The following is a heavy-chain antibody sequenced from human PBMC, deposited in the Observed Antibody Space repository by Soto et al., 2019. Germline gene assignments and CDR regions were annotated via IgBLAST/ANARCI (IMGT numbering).Heavy chain of an antibody. V-gene: IGHV4-59*12. CDR1: GGSIGNSY. J-gene: IGHJ4*02. CDR2: IYYSGST. D-gene: IGHD5-12*01. CDR3: AREPIN. Sequence: SETLSLTCTVSGGSIGNSYWSWIRQSPGKGLEWIGYIYYSGSTYYNPSLKSRVTISVDTSMNQFSLKLSSVTAADTAVYYCAREPINWGQGTLVTVSS.